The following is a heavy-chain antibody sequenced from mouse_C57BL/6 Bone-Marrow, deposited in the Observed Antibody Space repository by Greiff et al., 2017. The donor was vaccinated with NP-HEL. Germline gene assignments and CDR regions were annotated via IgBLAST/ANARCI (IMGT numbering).Heavy chain of an antibody. CDR1: GFNIKDDY. Sequence: VQLQQSGAELVRPGASVKLSCTASGFNIKDDYMHWVKQRPEQGLEWIGWIDPENGATEYASKFQGKATITADTSSNTAYLQLSSLTSEDTAVYYCTSAQATYWGQGTTLTVSS. CDR2: IDPENGAT. D-gene: IGHD3-2*02. J-gene: IGHJ2*01. CDR3: TSAQATY. V-gene: IGHV14-4*01.